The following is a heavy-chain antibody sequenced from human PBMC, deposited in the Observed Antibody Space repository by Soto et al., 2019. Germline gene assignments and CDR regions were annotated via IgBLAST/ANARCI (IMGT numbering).Heavy chain of an antibody. CDR2: ISGSGGST. CDR1: GFTFSSYA. D-gene: IGHD6-19*01. V-gene: IGHV3-23*01. CDR3: AKSRGYSSGWYRVEYYYYGMDV. J-gene: IGHJ6*02. Sequence: EVQLLESGGGLVQPGGSLRLTCAASGFTFSSYAMSWVRQAPGKGLEWVSAISGSGGSTYYADSVKGRFTISRDNSKNTLYLQMNSLRAEDTAVYYCAKSRGYSSGWYRVEYYYYGMDVWGQGTTVTVSS.